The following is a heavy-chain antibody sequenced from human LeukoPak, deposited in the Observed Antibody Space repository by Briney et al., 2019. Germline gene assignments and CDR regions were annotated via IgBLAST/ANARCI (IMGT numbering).Heavy chain of an antibody. V-gene: IGHV1-18*01. Sequence: GASVKVSCKASGYTCTSYGISWVRQAPGQGLEWMGWVSVYNVNTKYAKKFQGRVTMTTDTSTSTAYMELRSLRSDDTAVYYCAREPGTYSSGWYPPFDYWGQGTLVTVSS. CDR3: AREPGTYSSGWYPPFDY. CDR2: VSVYNVNT. D-gene: IGHD6-19*01. CDR1: GYTCTSYG. J-gene: IGHJ4*02.